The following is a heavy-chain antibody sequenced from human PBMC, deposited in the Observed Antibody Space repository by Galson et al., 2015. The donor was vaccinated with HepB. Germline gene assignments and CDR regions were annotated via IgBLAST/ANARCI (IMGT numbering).Heavy chain of an antibody. CDR2: ISWNRGRI. CDR1: GFRLDDYA. V-gene: IGHV3-9*01. D-gene: IGHD5-18*01. CDR3: ATVRGYSYGYDY. J-gene: IGHJ4*02. Sequence: SLRLSCAASGFRLDDYAMHWARQAPGKGLEWVSGISWNRGRIGYADSVKGRFTISRDNAKNSLYLQLNSLRDDDTAVYYCATVRGYSYGYDYWGQGTLVTVSS.